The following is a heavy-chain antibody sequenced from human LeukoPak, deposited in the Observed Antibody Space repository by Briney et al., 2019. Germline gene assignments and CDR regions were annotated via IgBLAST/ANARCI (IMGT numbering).Heavy chain of an antibody. CDR1: GYSFTSYW. V-gene: IGHV5-51*01. CDR2: IYPGDSDT. Sequence: GESLKISCKGSGYSFTSYWIGWVRQMPGKGLEWMGIIYPGDSDTRYSPSFQGQVTISADKSISTAYLQWSSLKASDTAMYYCARSLGSHNYQPHCFDYWGQGTLVTVSS. CDR3: ARSLGSHNYQPHCFDY. J-gene: IGHJ4*02. D-gene: IGHD5-24*01.